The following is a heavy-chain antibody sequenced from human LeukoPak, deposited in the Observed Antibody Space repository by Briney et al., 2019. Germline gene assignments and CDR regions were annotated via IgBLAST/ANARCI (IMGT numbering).Heavy chain of an antibody. V-gene: IGHV3-23*01. J-gene: IGHJ4*02. D-gene: IGHD3-22*01. Sequence: GGSLRLSCAASGFTFSSYAMSWVRQAPGKGLEWVSGISGSGDNTYYADPVKGRFTISRDNSKNTLYVQVNSLGTEGTAAYYCAKGSYYDSSGSFYFDYWGQGTLVTVSS. CDR3: AKGSYYDSSGSFYFDY. CDR1: GFTFSSYA. CDR2: ISGSGDNT.